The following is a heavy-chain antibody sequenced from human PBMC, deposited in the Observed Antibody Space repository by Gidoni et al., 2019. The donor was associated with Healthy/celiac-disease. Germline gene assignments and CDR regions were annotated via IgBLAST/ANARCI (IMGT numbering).Heavy chain of an antibody. CDR1: FGDYY. J-gene: IGHJ4*02. D-gene: IGHD3-16*01. V-gene: IGHV3-11*01. Sequence: FGDYYRSWIRQAPGKGLEWVSYMSSSDSTIYYADSVKGRFTISRDNAKNSLYLQMNSLGAEDTAVYYCASRPGEIDFWGQGTLVTVSS. CDR3: ASRPGEIDF. CDR2: MSSSDSTI.